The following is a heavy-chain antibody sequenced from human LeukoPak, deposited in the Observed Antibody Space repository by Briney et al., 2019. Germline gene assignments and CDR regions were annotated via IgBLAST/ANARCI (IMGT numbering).Heavy chain of an antibody. CDR1: GFTFSSYS. CDR3: ARSRGWGNDAFDI. CDR2: ISSSSSYI. J-gene: IGHJ3*02. Sequence: GGSLRLSCAASGFTFSSYSMNWVRQAPGKGLEWVSSISSSSSYIYYADSVKGRFTISRDNAKNSLYLQMNSLRAEDTAVYYCARSRGWGNDAFDIWGQGTMVTVSS. D-gene: IGHD7-27*01. V-gene: IGHV3-21*01.